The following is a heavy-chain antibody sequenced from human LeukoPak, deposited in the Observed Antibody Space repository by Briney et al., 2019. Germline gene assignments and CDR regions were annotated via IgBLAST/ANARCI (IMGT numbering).Heavy chain of an antibody. J-gene: IGHJ6*02. V-gene: IGHV3-21*01. CDR2: ISSSSSYI. CDR1: GFTVSSNY. CDR3: ARDGPDSTYYYYGMDV. D-gene: IGHD6-13*01. Sequence: GGSLRLSCAASGFTVSSNYMSWVRQAPGKGLEWVSSISSSSSYIYYADSVKGRFTISRDNAKNSLYLQMNSLRAEDTAVYYCARDGPDSTYYYYGMDVWGQGTTVTVSS.